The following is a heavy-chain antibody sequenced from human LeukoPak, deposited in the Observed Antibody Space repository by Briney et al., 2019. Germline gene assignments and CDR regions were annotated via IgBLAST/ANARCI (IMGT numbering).Heavy chain of an antibody. CDR3: VRDRAAAILDY. Sequence: GGSLRLSCAASGFTFSSYWMSWVRQAPGKGLEWVANIKQDGSEKYYVDSVKGRFTISRDNAKNSLYLQMNSLRAEDTAVCYCVRDRAAAILDYWGQGTLVTVSS. V-gene: IGHV3-7*01. D-gene: IGHD2-2*02. CDR2: IKQDGSEK. J-gene: IGHJ4*02. CDR1: GFTFSSYW.